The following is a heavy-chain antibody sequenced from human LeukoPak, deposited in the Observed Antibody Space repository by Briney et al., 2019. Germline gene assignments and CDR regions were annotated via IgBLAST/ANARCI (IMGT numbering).Heavy chain of an antibody. J-gene: IGHJ4*02. CDR1: GFTFSSYG. CDR3: AKDRRYFDWLYAGDYFDY. V-gene: IGHV3-30*18. Sequence: GGPLRLSCAASGFTFSSYGMHWVRQAPGKGLEWVAVISYDGSNKYYADSVKGRFTISRDNSKNTLYLQMNSLRAEDTAVYYCAKDRRYFDWLYAGDYFDYWGQGTLVTVSS. CDR2: ISYDGSNK. D-gene: IGHD3-9*01.